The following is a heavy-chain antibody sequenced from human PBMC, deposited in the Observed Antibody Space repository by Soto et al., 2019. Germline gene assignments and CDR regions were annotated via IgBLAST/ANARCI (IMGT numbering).Heavy chain of an antibody. CDR1: GFTFDTYE. Sequence: QMQLVQSGGGVVQPGRSLRLSCAASGFTFDTYEMNWVRQAPGKGLEWVAMISFAGTNDYYADSVKGRFTISRDNSNNALFRHMNSLRVEATAVCYCARDMNWWQPWGPGSLVTV. D-gene: IGHD2-8*02. CDR2: ISFAGTND. J-gene: IGHJ5*02. CDR3: ARDMNWWQP. V-gene: IGHV3-30-3*01.